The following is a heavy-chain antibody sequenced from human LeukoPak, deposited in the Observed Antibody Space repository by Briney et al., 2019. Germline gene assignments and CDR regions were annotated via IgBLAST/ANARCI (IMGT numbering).Heavy chain of an antibody. CDR2: ISAYNGNT. V-gene: IGHV1-18*01. J-gene: IGHJ5*02. CDR3: ARGLEWLTRRHTWFDP. D-gene: IGHD3-3*01. CDR1: GGTFSSYA. Sequence: ASVKVSCKASGGTFSSYAISWVRQAPGQGLEWMGWISAYNGNTNYAQKLQGRVTMTTDTSTSTAYMELRSLRSDDTAVYYCARGLEWLTRRHTWFDPWGQGTLVTVSS.